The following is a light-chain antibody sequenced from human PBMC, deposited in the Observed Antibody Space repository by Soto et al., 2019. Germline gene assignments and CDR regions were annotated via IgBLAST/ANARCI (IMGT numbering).Light chain of an antibody. CDR2: GAS. V-gene: IGKV3-20*01. CDR3: QQYGSSPRT. J-gene: IGKJ1*01. CDR1: QSGSSSY. Sequence: EIVLTQSPGTLSLSPGERATLSCRASQSGSSSYLAWYQQKPGQAPRRLIYGASRRAAGIPDRFSGSGSGTDFTLTISRLEPEDFAVYYCQQYGSSPRTFGQGTKVEIK.